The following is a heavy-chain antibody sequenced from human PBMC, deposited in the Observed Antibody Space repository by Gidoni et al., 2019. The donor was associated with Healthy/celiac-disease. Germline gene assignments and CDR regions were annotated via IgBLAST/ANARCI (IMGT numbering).Heavy chain of an antibody. D-gene: IGHD6-13*01. CDR3: ARDQGYFDW. CDR1: GFPFSSYG. V-gene: IGHV3-33*01. CDR2: IWYDGSNK. J-gene: IGHJ4*02. Sequence: QVQLVESGGGVVQPGRSLRLSCAASGFPFSSYGMHWVRQAPGKGLEWVAVIWYDGSNKYYADSVKGRFTISRDNSKNTLYLQMNSLRAEDTAVYYCARDQGYFDWLGQGTLVTVSS.